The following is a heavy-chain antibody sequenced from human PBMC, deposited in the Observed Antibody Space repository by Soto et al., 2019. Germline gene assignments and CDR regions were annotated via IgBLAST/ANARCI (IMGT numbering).Heavy chain of an antibody. V-gene: IGHV1-69*13. CDR3: ARGALPWIQLWQHSAFDY. CDR2: IIPIFGTA. J-gene: IGHJ4*02. CDR1: GGTFSSYA. Sequence: SVKVPCKASGGTFSSYAISWVRQAPGQGLEWMGGIIPIFGTANYAQKFQGRVTITADESTSTAYMELSSLRSEDTAVYYCARGALPWIQLWQHSAFDYWGQGTLVTVSS. D-gene: IGHD5-18*01.